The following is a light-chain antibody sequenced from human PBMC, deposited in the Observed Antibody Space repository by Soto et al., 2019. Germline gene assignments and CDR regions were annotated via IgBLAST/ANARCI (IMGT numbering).Light chain of an antibody. CDR3: QLYGISPH. Sequence: PGERATLSCWASESIGDYLAWYQQKPGQAPRLLIYGATMRTTGTPDRFSGAGSETHFTLAISRLEPGDFAVYYCQLYGISPHFGQGTRLEIK. V-gene: IGKV3-20*01. CDR1: ESIGDY. J-gene: IGKJ5*01. CDR2: GAT.